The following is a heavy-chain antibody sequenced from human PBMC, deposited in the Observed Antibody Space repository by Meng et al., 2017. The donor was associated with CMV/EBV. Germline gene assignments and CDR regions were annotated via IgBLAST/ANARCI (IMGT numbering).Heavy chain of an antibody. CDR3: AKASMDYSNYAGYFDY. D-gene: IGHD4-11*01. CDR2: IRYDGSNK. J-gene: IGHJ4*02. Sequence: GESLKISCAASGLTFSSYGMHWVRQAPGKGLEWVAFIRYDGSNKYYADSVKGRFTISRDNSKNTLYLQMNSLRAEDTAVYYCAKASMDYSNYAGYFDYWGQGTLVTVSS. CDR1: GLTFSSYG. V-gene: IGHV3-30*02.